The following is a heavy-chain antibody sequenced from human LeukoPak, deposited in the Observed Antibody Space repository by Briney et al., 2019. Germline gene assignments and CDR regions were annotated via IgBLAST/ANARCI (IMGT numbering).Heavy chain of an antibody. Sequence: GGSLRLSCAASGFTLSSYWIHWVRQAPGEGLVWVSRINPDGSRTDYADSEKGRFTISRDNTKNTVDLQMNSLRAEDTAVYYCARDFEAPSNCWGQGTLVTVSS. J-gene: IGHJ4*02. CDR3: ARDFEAPSNC. CDR1: GFTLSSYW. D-gene: IGHD3-9*01. CDR2: INPDGSRT. V-gene: IGHV3-74*01.